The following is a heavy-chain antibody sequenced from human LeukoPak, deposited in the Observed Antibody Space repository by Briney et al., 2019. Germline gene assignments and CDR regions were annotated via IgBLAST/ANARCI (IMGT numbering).Heavy chain of an antibody. CDR1: GFTFTTYW. CDR3: AGSLGYCTSNVCYLKY. D-gene: IGHD2-8*01. J-gene: IGHJ4*02. Sequence: PGGSLRLSRAASGFTFTTYWMSWVRQAPGKGLEWVANIKQDGSEKYYVDSVKGRFTISRDNAKNSLYLQMNSLRAEDTAVYYCAGSLGYCTSNVCYLKYWGQGTLVTVSS. CDR2: IKQDGSEK. V-gene: IGHV3-7*03.